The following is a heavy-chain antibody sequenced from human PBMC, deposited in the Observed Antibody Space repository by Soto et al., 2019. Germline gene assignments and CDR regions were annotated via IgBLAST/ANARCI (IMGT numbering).Heavy chain of an antibody. Sequence: PGESLKISRKGSGYSFSTYSIGWVRQMPGKGLEWMGNIHSGDSNARYSPSFQGQVTISVDKSISTAYLQWNSLKASDTAMYYCARHQVKQWLHYGMDVWGQGTTVTVSS. D-gene: IGHD6-19*01. V-gene: IGHV5-51*01. CDR3: ARHQVKQWLHYGMDV. CDR2: IHSGDSNA. J-gene: IGHJ6*02. CDR1: GYSFSTYS.